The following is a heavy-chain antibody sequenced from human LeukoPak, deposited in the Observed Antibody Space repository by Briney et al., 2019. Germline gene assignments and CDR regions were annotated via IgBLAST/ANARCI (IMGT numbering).Heavy chain of an antibody. D-gene: IGHD6-19*01. CDR3: AREYSSGWSSYYFDY. V-gene: IGHV1-69*13. Sequence: ASVKVSCKASGGTFSNYAISWVRQAPGQGLEWMGAIIPIFGTANYAQKFQGRVTITADESTGTAYMELSSLRSEDTAVYYCAREYSSGWSSYYFDYWGQGTLVTVSS. J-gene: IGHJ4*02. CDR1: GGTFSNYA. CDR2: IIPIFGTA.